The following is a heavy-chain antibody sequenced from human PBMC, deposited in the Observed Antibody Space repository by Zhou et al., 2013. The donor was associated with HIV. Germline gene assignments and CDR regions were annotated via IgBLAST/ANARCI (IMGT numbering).Heavy chain of an antibody. Sequence: QVQLVQSESEVKKPGASVKLSCTTSGYTFMNYHLHWLRQAPGQGLELMGTINPNGGTTASIEKFKARVVMTGETSIDTAYIEVISLTSDDTAVYYCASDRVLEQPLENALGIWGQGTMVSVSS. CDR2: INPNGGTT. J-gene: IGHJ3*02. D-gene: IGHD3-3*01. CDR3: ASDRVLEQPLENALGI. V-gene: IGHV1-46*01. CDR1: GYTFMNYH.